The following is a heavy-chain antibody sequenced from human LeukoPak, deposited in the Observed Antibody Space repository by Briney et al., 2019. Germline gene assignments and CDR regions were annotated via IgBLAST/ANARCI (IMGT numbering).Heavy chain of an antibody. CDR2: ISYDGSNK. V-gene: IGHV3-30-3*01. Sequence: PGRSLRLSCAASGFTFSSYAMHWVRQAPGKGLEWVAVISYDGSNKYYADSVKGRFTISRDNSKNTLYLQMNSLRAEDTAVYYCARSDQEQLAPIFSYDYYGMDVWGQGTTVTVSS. CDR3: ARSDQEQLAPIFSYDYYGMDV. D-gene: IGHD6-13*01. CDR1: GFTFSSYA. J-gene: IGHJ6*02.